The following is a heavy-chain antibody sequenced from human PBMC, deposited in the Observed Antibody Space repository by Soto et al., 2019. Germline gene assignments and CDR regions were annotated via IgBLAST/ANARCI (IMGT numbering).Heavy chain of an antibody. CDR3: VSEPRTPIAARPSDY. V-gene: IGHV1-46*01. CDR1: GYTFTSYY. D-gene: IGHD6-6*01. CDR2: INPSGGST. J-gene: IGHJ4*02. Sequence: GASVKVSCKASGYTFTSYYMHWVRQAPGQGLEWMGIINPSGGSTSYAQKFQGRVTITRDTSTSTVYMKLSSLRSEDTAVYYCVSEPRTPIAARPSDYWGQGTLVTVSS.